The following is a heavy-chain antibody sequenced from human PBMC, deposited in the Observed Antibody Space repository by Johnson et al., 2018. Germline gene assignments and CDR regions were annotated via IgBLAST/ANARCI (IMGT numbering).Heavy chain of an antibody. V-gene: IGHV3-9*01. CDR1: GFPFDDYA. CDR2: ISWNSGSI. Sequence: VQLVQSVGGLVKPGGSLRLSCAASGFPFDDYAMHWVRQAPGKGLEWVSGISWNSGSIGYADSVKGRFTISRDNSKNTLYLQMNSRGAGDTSVYYCASYSGGPTNGYGMDVWGKGTTVTVSS. CDR3: ASYSGGPTNGYGMDV. D-gene: IGHD2-8*01. J-gene: IGHJ6*04.